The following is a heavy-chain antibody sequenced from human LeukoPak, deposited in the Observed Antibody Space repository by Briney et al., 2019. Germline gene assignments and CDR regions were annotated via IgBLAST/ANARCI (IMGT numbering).Heavy chain of an antibody. D-gene: IGHD3-3*01. J-gene: IGHJ4*02. CDR2: MNPNSGNS. CDR1: GYTFTSYD. V-gene: IGHV1-8*01. Sequence: ASVKVSCKASGYTFTSYDITWVRQATGQGLEWMGWMNPNSGNSGYAQKFQGRVTMTTDTSTSTAYMELRRLRSDDTAVYYCARQYDFWGGFDYWGQGTLVTVSS. CDR3: ARQYDFWGGFDY.